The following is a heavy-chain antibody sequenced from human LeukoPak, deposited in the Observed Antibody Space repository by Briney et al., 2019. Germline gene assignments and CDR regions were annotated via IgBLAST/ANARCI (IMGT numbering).Heavy chain of an antibody. J-gene: IGHJ6*04. V-gene: IGHV4-61*01. CDR1: GGSVSSGSYY. CDR2: IYYSGST. Sequence: SETLSLTCTVSGGSVSSGSYYWSWIRQPPGKGLEWIGYIYYSGSTNYNPSLKSRVTISVDTSKNPFSLKLSSVTAADTAVYYCARDGCSGGSCYDGMDIWGKGTTVTVSS. CDR3: ARDGCSGGSCYDGMDI. D-gene: IGHD2-15*01.